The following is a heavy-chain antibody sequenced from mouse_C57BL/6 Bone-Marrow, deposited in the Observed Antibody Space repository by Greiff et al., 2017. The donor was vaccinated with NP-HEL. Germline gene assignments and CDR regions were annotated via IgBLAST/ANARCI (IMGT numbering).Heavy chain of an antibody. Sequence: EVQRVESGGGLVKPGGSLKLSCAASGFTFSSYAMSWVRQTPEKRLEWVATISDGGSYTYYPDNVKGRFTISRDNAKNNLYLQMSHLKSEDTAMXYCAREGLYYDYDGEDWYFDVWGTGTTVTVSS. V-gene: IGHV5-4*01. CDR3: AREGLYYDYDGEDWYFDV. D-gene: IGHD2-4*01. J-gene: IGHJ1*03. CDR1: GFTFSSYA. CDR2: ISDGGSYT.